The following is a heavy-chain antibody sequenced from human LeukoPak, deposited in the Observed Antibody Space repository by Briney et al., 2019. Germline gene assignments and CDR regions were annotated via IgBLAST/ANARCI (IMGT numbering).Heavy chain of an antibody. V-gene: IGHV4-39*01. J-gene: IGHJ4*02. CDR1: GGSISSSIYY. CDR2: IYYSGST. Sequence: SETLSLTCTVSGGSISSSIYYWGWIRQPPGKGLEWIVSIYYSGSTYYNPSLKSRVTISVDTSKNQFSLKLSSVTAADTAVYYCARVTRFGGVIVNFDYWGQGTLVTVSS. CDR3: ARVTRFGGVIVNFDY. D-gene: IGHD3-16*02.